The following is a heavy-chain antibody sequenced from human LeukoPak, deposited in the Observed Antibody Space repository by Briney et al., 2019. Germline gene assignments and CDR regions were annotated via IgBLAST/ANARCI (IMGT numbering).Heavy chain of an antibody. V-gene: IGHV4-4*07. Sequence: SETLSLTCTVSGGSISSYYWSGIRQPPGKGLEWIGRIYTTGSTNYNPSLKSRVTISVDTPKNQFSLKLSSVTAADTAVYYCARGMLSGWSYYFDYWGQGTLVTVSS. J-gene: IGHJ4*02. CDR1: GGSISSYY. CDR2: IYTTGST. CDR3: ARGMLSGWSYYFDY. D-gene: IGHD3-10*01.